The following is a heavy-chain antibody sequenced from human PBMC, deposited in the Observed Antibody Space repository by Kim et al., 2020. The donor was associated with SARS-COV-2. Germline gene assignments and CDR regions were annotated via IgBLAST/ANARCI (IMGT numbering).Heavy chain of an antibody. CDR3: ARGPPVADAFDI. Sequence: SETLSLTCTVSGGSISSYYWSWIRQPPGKGLEWIGYIYYSGSTNYNPSLKSRVTISVDTSKNQFSLKLSSVTAADTAVYYCARGPPVADAFDIWGQGTMV. CDR2: IYYSGST. D-gene: IGHD6-19*01. V-gene: IGHV4-59*13. CDR1: GGSISSYY. J-gene: IGHJ3*02.